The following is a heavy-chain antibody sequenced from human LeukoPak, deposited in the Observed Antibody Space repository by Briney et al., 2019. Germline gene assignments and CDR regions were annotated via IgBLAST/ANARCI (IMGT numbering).Heavy chain of an antibody. V-gene: IGHV1-46*01. CDR3: ARETYSNILTGTDY. J-gene: IGHJ4*02. Sequence: ASVKVSCKASGYTFTNYYMHWVRQAPGQGLEWMGIINPSGGSTSYAQKFQGRLTLTIDTSTSTAYMELRSLTSDDTAVYYCARETYSNILTGTDYWGPGTLVTVSS. D-gene: IGHD3-9*01. CDR1: GYTFTNYY. CDR2: INPSGGST.